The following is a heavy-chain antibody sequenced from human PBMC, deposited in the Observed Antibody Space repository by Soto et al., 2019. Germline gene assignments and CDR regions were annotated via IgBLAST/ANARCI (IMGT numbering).Heavy chain of an antibody. CDR1: GGTFSSYA. CDR2: IIPIFGTA. V-gene: IGHV1-69*12. CDR3: ARVGVDTDMAYYYYGMDV. D-gene: IGHD5-18*01. Sequence: QVQLVQSGAEVKKPGSSVKVSCKASGGTFSSYAISWVRQAPGQGLEWMGGIIPIFGTANYAQKFQGRVTISEDESTGTAYMERSSLRSEDTAVYYCARVGVDTDMAYYYYGMDVWGQGTTVTVSS. J-gene: IGHJ6*02.